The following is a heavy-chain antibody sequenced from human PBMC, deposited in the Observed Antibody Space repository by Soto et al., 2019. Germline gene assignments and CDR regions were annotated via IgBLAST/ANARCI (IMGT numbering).Heavy chain of an antibody. D-gene: IGHD3-22*01. CDR3: TTDRGYLTFDY. J-gene: IGHJ4*02. V-gene: IGHV3-7*01. CDR2: IKEDGTAK. CDR1: GFTFSNSW. Sequence: PGGSLRLSCAASGFTFSNSWMNWVRQAPGKGPEWVANIKEDGTAKYYLDSVKGRFTVSRDNVKNSLYLQMNSLRAEDTAMYYCTTDRGYLTFDYWGPGTLVTVSS.